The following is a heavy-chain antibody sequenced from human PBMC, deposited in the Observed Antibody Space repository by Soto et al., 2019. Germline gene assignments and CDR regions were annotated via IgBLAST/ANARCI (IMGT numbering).Heavy chain of an antibody. CDR3: AREWNYGGNRAFDI. CDR2: IYYSGST. J-gene: IGHJ3*02. D-gene: IGHD1-7*01. Sequence: SETLSLTCAVSGGSISSSSYSWGWIRQPPGKGLEWIGSIYYSGSTYYNSSLKSRVTISVDTSKNQFSLKLSSVTAADTAVYYCAREWNYGGNRAFDIWGQGTMVTVSS. V-gene: IGHV4-39*07. CDR1: GGSISSSSYS.